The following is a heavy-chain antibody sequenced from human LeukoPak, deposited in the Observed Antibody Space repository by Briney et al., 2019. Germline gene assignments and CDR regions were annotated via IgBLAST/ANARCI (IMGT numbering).Heavy chain of an antibody. CDR1: GGSISSGGYY. V-gene: IGHV4-31*03. CDR3: ARDSSGSGRVDY. D-gene: IGHD3-10*01. CDR2: IYYSGTT. Sequence: TLSLTCTVSGGSISSGGYYWSWIRQHPGQGLEWIGYIYYSGTTYYSPSLKSRVIISGDTSKHQFSLNLSSVTAADTAVYYCARDSSGSGRVDYWGQGTLVTVSS. J-gene: IGHJ4*02.